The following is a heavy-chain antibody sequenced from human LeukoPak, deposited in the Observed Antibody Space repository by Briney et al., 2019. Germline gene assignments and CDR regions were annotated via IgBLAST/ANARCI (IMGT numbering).Heavy chain of an antibody. CDR2: ISSSGSTI. D-gene: IGHD3-3*01. Sequence: PGGSLRLSCAASGFTFSDYYMSWIRQAPGKGLEWVSYISSSGSTIYYADSVKGRFTISRDNAKNSLYLQMNSLRAEDTAVYYCAIGIWSGYYGYFQHWGQGTLVTVSS. J-gene: IGHJ1*01. V-gene: IGHV3-11*04. CDR3: AIGIWSGYYGYFQH. CDR1: GFTFSDYY.